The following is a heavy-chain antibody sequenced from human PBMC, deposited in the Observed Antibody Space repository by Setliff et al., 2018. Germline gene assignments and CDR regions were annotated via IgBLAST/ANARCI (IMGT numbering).Heavy chain of an antibody. Sequence: GGSLRLSCAASGVTVSAYDMSWVRQAPGKGLEWVSKISGNGITIYYADSVRGRFTISRDNAHGSLYLQMNSLRVEDTAVYFCARDVYDFRTGLGGPWGQGTRVTVSS. CDR2: ISGNGITI. J-gene: IGHJ5*02. CDR1: GVTVSAYD. D-gene: IGHD3-3*01. CDR3: ARDVYDFRTGLGGP. V-gene: IGHV3-11*04.